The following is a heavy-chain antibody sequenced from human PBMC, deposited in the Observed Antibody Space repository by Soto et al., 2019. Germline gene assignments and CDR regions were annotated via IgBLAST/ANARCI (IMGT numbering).Heavy chain of an antibody. CDR1: GFTFYNYA. CDR2: ISGGGDGT. J-gene: IGHJ3*01. CDR3: AQKGLGSLATYCTTGDCHYAFDV. Sequence: EVHLLESGGGSVRPGGSLRLSCAASGFTFYNYAMNWVRQAPGKGLEWASTISGGGDGTYYADSVKGRFTISTDNSRNTVYLQMNSLRAEDTAVYYCAQKGLGSLATYCTTGDCHYAFDVWGQGTLVTVSS. D-gene: IGHD2-8*01. V-gene: IGHV3-23*01.